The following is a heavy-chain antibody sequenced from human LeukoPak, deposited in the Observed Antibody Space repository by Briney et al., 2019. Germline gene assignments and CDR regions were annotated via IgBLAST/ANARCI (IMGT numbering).Heavy chain of an antibody. D-gene: IGHD3-22*01. CDR1: EFTFSSYS. CDR3: AKDYNSAWPGAEYFQH. CDR2: ISGSGDFT. Sequence: GGSLRLSCAASEFTFSSYSMSWVRQAPGQGLEGVAGISGSGDFTNYADSVKGRFTISRDNSKNTLYLQMNSLRAEDTAVYYCAKDYNSAWPGAEYFQHWGQGTLVTVSS. J-gene: IGHJ1*01. V-gene: IGHV3-23*01.